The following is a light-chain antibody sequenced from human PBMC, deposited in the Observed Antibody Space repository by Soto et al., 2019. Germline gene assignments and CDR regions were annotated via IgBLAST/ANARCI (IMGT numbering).Light chain of an antibody. V-gene: IGLV1-44*01. CDR3: AAWDASLNAHVA. CDR1: SSNIGSNT. J-gene: IGLJ2*01. CDR2: NNN. Sequence: QAVVTQPPSASGTPGQRVTISCSGSSSNIGSNTVNWYQQLPGTAPKLLIYNNNQRPSGVPDRFSGSKSGTSASLAISGLQSEDEADYYCAAWDASLNAHVAFGGGTKLTVL.